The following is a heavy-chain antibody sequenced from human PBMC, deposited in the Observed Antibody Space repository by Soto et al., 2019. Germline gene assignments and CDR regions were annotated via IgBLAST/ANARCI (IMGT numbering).Heavy chain of an antibody. D-gene: IGHD3-16*01. J-gene: IGHJ5*02. CDR3: ARGGGVTVGDLRYWFDP. CDR2: INPSDGGT. V-gene: IGHV1-46*01. Sequence: QVQLVQSGAEAKKPGASLRVSCKVSGFSLSNFYIHWVRQAPGQGLEWMGIINPSDGGTNYAQRFQARVTMTRDTTTSTVYMELRSLRSEDTAVYYCARGGGVTVGDLRYWFDPWGQGTLVTVSS. CDR1: GFSLSNFY.